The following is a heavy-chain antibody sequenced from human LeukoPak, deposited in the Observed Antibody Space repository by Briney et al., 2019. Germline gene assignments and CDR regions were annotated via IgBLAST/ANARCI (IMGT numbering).Heavy chain of an antibody. J-gene: IGHJ4*02. Sequence: PGGSLRLSCAASGFTFSSYAMHWVRQAPGKGLEWVAVISYDGSNKYYAGSVKGRFTISRDNSKNTLYLQMNSLRAEDTAVYYCARYPGGPFDYWGQGTLVTVSS. V-gene: IGHV3-30-3*01. CDR2: ISYDGSNK. D-gene: IGHD2-15*01. CDR1: GFTFSSYA. CDR3: ARYPGGPFDY.